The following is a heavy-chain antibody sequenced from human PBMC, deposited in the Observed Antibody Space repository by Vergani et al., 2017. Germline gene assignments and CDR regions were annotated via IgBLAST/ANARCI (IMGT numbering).Heavy chain of an antibody. CDR2: IKSKTDGGTT. CDR1: GFTFSNAW. CDR3: AKDYSSSYYYYMDV. D-gene: IGHD6-6*01. V-gene: IGHV3-15*05. J-gene: IGHJ6*03. Sequence: EVQLLESGGGLVKPGGSLRLSCAASGFTFSNAWMSWVRQAPGKGLEWVGRIKSKTDGGTTDYAAPVKGRFTISRDNAKNSLYLQMNSLRAEDTALYYCAKDYSSSYYYYMDVWGKGTTVTVSS.